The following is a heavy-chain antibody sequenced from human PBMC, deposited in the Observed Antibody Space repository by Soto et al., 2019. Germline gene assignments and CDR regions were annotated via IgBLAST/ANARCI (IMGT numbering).Heavy chain of an antibody. Sequence: GGSLRLSCEATGFTFSSHEMNWIRQTPGKRLEWIAKISGSGSTINYADSVKGRFTISRDNVQRTLHLQMDSLRVEDTGVYYCARGGVYWGRGTLVTVAS. J-gene: IGHJ1*01. CDR2: ISGSGSTI. V-gene: IGHV3-48*03. CDR3: ARGGVY. D-gene: IGHD2-8*01. CDR1: GFTFSSHE.